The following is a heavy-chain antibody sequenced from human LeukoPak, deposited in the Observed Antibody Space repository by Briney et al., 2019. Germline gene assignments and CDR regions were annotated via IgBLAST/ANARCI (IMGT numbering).Heavy chain of an antibody. CDR2: IYYSGST. J-gene: IGHJ4*02. Sequence: PSETLSLTCTVSGGSISSSSYYWGWIRQPPGKGLEWIGNIYYSGSTYYNPSLKSRVTISLDTSKNQFSLKLSSVTAADTAVYYCARHLRGSGRYGGYWGQGTLVTVSS. D-gene: IGHD6-19*01. CDR1: GGSISSSSYY. CDR3: ARHLRGSGRYGGY. V-gene: IGHV4-39*01.